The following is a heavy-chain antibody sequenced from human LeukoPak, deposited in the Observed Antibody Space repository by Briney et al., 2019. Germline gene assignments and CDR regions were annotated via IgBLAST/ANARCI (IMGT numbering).Heavy chain of an antibody. V-gene: IGHV1-24*01. J-gene: IGHJ4*02. CDR2: FGLEDGER. Sequence: ASVKVSCKVSGYTFTDYYMHWVRQAPGKGLEWMGGFGLEDGERVYAQKLQGRLTMTEDTSTDTAYMELSSLRSEDTATYYCAAGAQLPIDYWGQGTLVTVSS. CDR1: GYTFTDYY. CDR3: AAGAQLPIDY. D-gene: IGHD1-1*01.